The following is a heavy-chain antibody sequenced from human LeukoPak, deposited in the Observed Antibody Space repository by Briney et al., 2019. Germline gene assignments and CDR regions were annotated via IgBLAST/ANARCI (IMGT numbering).Heavy chain of an antibody. J-gene: IGHJ3*02. CDR3: AKAQVGAILHAFDI. Sequence: GGSLRLSCAASGFTFTRYSMHWVRQAPGKGLEWVAIISHDGSNKYYADSVKGRFTISRDNSKNTLYLQMNSLRAEDTAVYYCAKAQVGAILHAFDIWGQGTMVTVSS. CDR1: GFTFTRYS. D-gene: IGHD1-26*01. V-gene: IGHV3-30-3*01. CDR2: ISHDGSNK.